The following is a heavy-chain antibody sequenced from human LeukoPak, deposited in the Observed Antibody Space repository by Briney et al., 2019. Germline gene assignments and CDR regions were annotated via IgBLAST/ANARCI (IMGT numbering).Heavy chain of an antibody. J-gene: IGHJ4*02. CDR3: ARDRIAVAATETSFDY. V-gene: IGHV3-7*01. CDR2: INQDGSEK. Sequence: GGSLRLSCAASGFTFSSYWMSWVRQAPGKGLEWVANINQDGSEKYYVDSVKGRFTISRDNAKNSLYLQMNSLRAEDTAVYYCARDRIAVAATETSFDYWGQGTLVTVSS. CDR1: GFTFSSYW. D-gene: IGHD6-19*01.